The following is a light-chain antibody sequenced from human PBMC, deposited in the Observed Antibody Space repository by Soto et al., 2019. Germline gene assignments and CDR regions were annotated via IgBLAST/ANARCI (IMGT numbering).Light chain of an antibody. J-gene: IGKJ5*01. V-gene: IGKV4-1*01. Sequence: DILMTQSPATMAVSLGESATINSKCIRRVLYSSNNKNYLAWYQQKPGQPPKLLIYWASTRESGVPDRFSGSGSGTDFTLTISSLQAEDVAVYYCQQYYSTPPITFGQGTRLEI. CDR3: QQYYSTPPIT. CDR2: WAS. CDR1: RRVLYSSNNKNY.